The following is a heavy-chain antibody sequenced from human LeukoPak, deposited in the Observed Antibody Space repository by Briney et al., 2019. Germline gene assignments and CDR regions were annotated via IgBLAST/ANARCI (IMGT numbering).Heavy chain of an antibody. V-gene: IGHV1-2*02. J-gene: IGHJ3*02. CDR3: ARVVGATRTFGI. CDR1: GYTFTGYY. D-gene: IGHD1-26*01. CDR2: INPNSGGT. Sequence: VASVTVSCKASGYTFTGYYMHWVRQAPGQGLEWMGWINPNSGGTNYAQKFQGRVTMTRDTSISTAYMELSRLRSDDTAVYYCARVVGATRTFGIWGQGTMVTVSS.